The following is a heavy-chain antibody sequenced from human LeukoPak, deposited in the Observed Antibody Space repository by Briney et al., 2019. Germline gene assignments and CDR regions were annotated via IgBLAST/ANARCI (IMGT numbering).Heavy chain of an antibody. Sequence: GGPLRLSCAASGFTFSSYGMHWVRQAPGKGLEWVAVISYDGSNKYYADSVKGRFTISRDNSKNTLYLQMNSLRAEDTAVYYCAKSGSGWYLFDYWGQGTLVTVSS. CDR3: AKSGSGWYLFDY. V-gene: IGHV3-30*18. CDR2: ISYDGSNK. CDR1: GFTFSSYG. D-gene: IGHD6-19*01. J-gene: IGHJ4*02.